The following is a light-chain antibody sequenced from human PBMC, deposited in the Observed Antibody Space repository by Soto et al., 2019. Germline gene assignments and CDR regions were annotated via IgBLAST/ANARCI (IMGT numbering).Light chain of an antibody. J-gene: IGLJ3*02. V-gene: IGLV2-14*01. CDR2: EVS. CDR1: SSGIGSYNY. CDR3: SSSSATLGV. Sequence: QSALTQPASVSGSPGQSITISCTGASSGIGSYNYVSWYQQYPGKAPKLIIYEVSNRPSGVSHRFSGSRSGDTASLTISGLKADDEADYYCSSSSATLGVFGGGTKLTVL.